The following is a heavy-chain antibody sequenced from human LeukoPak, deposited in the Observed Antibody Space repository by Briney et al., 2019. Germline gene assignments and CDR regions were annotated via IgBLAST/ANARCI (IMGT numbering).Heavy chain of an antibody. CDR1: GGSFSGYY. J-gene: IGHJ4*02. CDR3: ARRAAKRGTAFDY. D-gene: IGHD7-27*01. CDR2: INHSGST. Sequence: SETLSLTCAVYGGSFSGYYWSWIRQPPGMGLEWIGEINHSGSTNYNPSLKSRVTISVDTSKNQFSLKLSSVTAADTAVYYCARRAAKRGTAFDYWGQGTLVTVSS. V-gene: IGHV4-34*01.